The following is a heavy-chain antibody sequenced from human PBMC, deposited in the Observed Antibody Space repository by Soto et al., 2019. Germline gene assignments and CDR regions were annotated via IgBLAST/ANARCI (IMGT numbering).Heavy chain of an antibody. CDR3: AKGSRDSRPYFFDY. J-gene: IGHJ4*02. D-gene: IGHD3-3*01. CDR2: INGGGSST. CDR1: GFTFSSYV. Sequence: EVPLLESGGSLVQPGGSLRLSCAASGFTFSSYVMSWVRQAPGKGLEWVSAINGGGSSTYYADSVKGRFTISRDNSKNTLYLQMNSLRAEDTADYYCAKGSRDSRPYFFDYWGQGTLVTVSS. V-gene: IGHV3-23*01.